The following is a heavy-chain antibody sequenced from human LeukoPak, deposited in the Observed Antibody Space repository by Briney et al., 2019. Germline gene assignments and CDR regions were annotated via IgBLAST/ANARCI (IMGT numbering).Heavy chain of an antibody. CDR1: GFTFSSYG. Sequence: GRSVRLSCAASGFTFSSYGMHWARQAPGKGLEWVAVIYYDGNNKFYADSVKGRFTISRDNSKNTLYLKMNSLRAEDTAVYYCARDAYYYGSGSYVDYWGQGNPFTASS. CDR3: ARDAYYYGSGSYVDY. CDR2: IYYDGNNK. V-gene: IGHV3-33*01. D-gene: IGHD3-10*01. J-gene: IGHJ4*02.